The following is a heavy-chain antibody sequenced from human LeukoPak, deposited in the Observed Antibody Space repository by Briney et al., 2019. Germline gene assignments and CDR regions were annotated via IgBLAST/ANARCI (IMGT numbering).Heavy chain of an antibody. CDR1: GGSISSYY. CDR3: ARVGSYYDPQTSWFDP. V-gene: IGHV4-59*01. Sequence: PSETLSLTCTVSGGSISSYYWSWIRQPPGKGLEWIGYIYYSGSTNYNPSLKSRVTISVDTSKNQFSLKLSSVTAADTAVYYCARVGSYYDPQTSWFDPWGQGTLVTVSS. J-gene: IGHJ5*02. D-gene: IGHD3-22*01. CDR2: IYYSGST.